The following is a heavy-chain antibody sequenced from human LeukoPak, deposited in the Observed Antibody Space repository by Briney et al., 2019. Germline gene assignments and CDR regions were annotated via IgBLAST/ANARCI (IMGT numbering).Heavy chain of an antibody. V-gene: IGHV3-7*01. CDR1: GFTFSNYW. D-gene: IGHD3-10*01. J-gene: IGHJ4*02. Sequence: GGSLRLSCAASGFTFSNYWMGWVRQAPGKGLEWVANIKQDGSEKYYVDSVKGRFTISRDNTKSSLYLQMNSLRDEDTAVYYCARDHELGFDYWGQGTLVTVSS. CDR2: IKQDGSEK. CDR3: ARDHELGFDY.